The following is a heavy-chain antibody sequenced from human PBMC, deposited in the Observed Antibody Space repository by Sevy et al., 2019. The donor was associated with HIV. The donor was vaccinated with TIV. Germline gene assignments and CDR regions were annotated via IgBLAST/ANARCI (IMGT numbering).Heavy chain of an antibody. CDR1: GFTFSSYS. D-gene: IGHD3-22*01. J-gene: IGHJ4*02. CDR2: ISSSSSYI. Sequence: GGSLRLSCAASGFTFSSYSMNWVRQAPGKGLEWVSSISSSSSYIYYAESVKGRFTISRDNAKNSLYLQMNSLRAEDTAVYYCAREGYYYDSSGYYYTYYFDYWGQGTLVTVSS. CDR3: AREGYYYDSSGYYYTYYFDY. V-gene: IGHV3-21*01.